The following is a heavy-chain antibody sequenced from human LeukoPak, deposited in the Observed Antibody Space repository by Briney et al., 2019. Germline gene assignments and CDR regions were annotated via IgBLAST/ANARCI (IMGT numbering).Heavy chain of an antibody. D-gene: IGHD6-19*01. J-gene: IGHJ4*02. CDR3: ARTRSGWYYFDY. CDR1: GGTFSSYD. V-gene: IGHV1-69*01. Sequence: SVKVSCKASGGTFSSYDISWVRQAPGQGLEWMGGIIPIFGTANYAQKFQGRVTITADESTSTAYMELSSLRSEDTAVYYCARTRSGWYYFDYWGQGTLVTVSS. CDR2: IIPIFGTA.